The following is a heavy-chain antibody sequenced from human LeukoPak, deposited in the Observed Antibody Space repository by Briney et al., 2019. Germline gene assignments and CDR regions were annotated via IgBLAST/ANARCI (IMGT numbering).Heavy chain of an antibody. V-gene: IGHV3-30*04. CDR3: ARYDGLVPAAEGLDY. J-gene: IGHJ4*02. CDR1: GFTFSSYS. D-gene: IGHD2-2*01. CDR2: ISYDGRNK. Sequence: GGSLRLSCVAAGFTFSSYSMQWVRQAPGKGLEWVAVISYDGRNKYYADSVKGRFTLSRDNSKNTLYLQMNSLRAEDTAVYYCARYDGLVPAAEGLDYWGQGTLVTVSS.